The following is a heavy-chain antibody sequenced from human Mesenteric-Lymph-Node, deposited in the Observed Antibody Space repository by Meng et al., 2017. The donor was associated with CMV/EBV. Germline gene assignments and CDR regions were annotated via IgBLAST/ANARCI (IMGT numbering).Heavy chain of an antibody. CDR3: ARDGFIVGTTTSVPGY. CDR1: EFTFSIYS. CDR2: IYSGGST. V-gene: IGHV3-53*01. Sequence: GESLKISCAASEFTFSIYSMTWVRQAPGKGLEWVSVIYSGGSTYYADSVKGRFTISRDNSKNTLYLQMNSLRAEDTAVYYCARDGFIVGTTTSVPGYWGQGTLVTVSS. J-gene: IGHJ4*02. D-gene: IGHD1-26*01.